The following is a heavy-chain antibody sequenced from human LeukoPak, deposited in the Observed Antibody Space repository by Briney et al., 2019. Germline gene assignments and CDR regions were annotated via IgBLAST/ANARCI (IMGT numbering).Heavy chain of an antibody. CDR2: IKQDGSEK. CDR3: ATHELKDAFDI. V-gene: IGHV3-7*01. CDR1: GFSFSNYW. J-gene: IGHJ3*02. Sequence: AGGSLRLSCAASGFSFSNYWMYWVRQAPGKGLEWVANIKQDGSEKYYVDSVRGRFTISRDNAENSLYLQMNSLRAEDTAVYYCATHELKDAFDIWGQGTMVTVSS. D-gene: IGHD3-10*01.